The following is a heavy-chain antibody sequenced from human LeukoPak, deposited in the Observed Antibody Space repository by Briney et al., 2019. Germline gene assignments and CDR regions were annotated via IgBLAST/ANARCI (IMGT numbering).Heavy chain of an antibody. D-gene: IGHD3-3*01. V-gene: IGHV3-30*02. Sequence: GRSLRLSCAASGFTFSSYGMHWVRQAPGKGLEWVAFIRYDGSNKYYADSVKGRFTISRDNSKNTLYLQMNSLRAEDTAVYYCAKEARFLEWLLPGDWGQGTLVTVSS. CDR1: GFTFSSYG. J-gene: IGHJ4*02. CDR3: AKEARFLEWLLPGD. CDR2: IRYDGSNK.